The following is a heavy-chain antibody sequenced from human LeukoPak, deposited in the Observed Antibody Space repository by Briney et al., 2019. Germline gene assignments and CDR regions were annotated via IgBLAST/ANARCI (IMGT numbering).Heavy chain of an antibody. V-gene: IGHV4-34*01. CDR3: ARAYYYYYMDV. CDR2: INHSGST. CDR1: GGSFSGYY. Sequence: SETLSLTCAVYGGSFSGYYWSWIRQPPGKGLEWIGEINHSGSTNYNPSLKSRVTISVDTSKNQFSLKLSSVTAADTAVYYCARAYYYYYMDVWGKGTTVTVSS. J-gene: IGHJ6*03.